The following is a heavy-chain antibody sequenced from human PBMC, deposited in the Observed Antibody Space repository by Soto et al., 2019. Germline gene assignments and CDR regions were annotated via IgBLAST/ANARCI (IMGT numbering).Heavy chain of an antibody. CDR1: GGSFSGYY. D-gene: IGHD5-18*01. CDR3: ARGERGGGYSYAMNWFDP. J-gene: IGHJ5*02. Sequence: QVQLQQWGAGLLKPSETLSLTCAVYGGSFSGYYWSWIRQPPGKGLEWIGEINHSGSTNYNPSLTSRVTISVDTSKNQFSLKLSSVTAADTAEYYCARGERGGGYSYAMNWFDPWGQGTLVTVSS. V-gene: IGHV4-34*01. CDR2: INHSGST.